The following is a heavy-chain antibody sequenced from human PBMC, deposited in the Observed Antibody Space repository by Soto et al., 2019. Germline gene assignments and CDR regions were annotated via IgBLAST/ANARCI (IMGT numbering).Heavy chain of an antibody. D-gene: IGHD3-10*01. V-gene: IGHV4-34*01. Sequence: SETLSLTCAVYGGSFSDYYWSWIRQPPGKGLEWIGEINHSGSTNYNPSLKSRVTISVDTSKNQFSLKLSSVTAADTAVYYCAREGRYYASGRFWWFDPWGQGTLVTVSS. CDR2: INHSGST. CDR1: GGSFSDYY. J-gene: IGHJ5*02. CDR3: AREGRYYASGRFWWFDP.